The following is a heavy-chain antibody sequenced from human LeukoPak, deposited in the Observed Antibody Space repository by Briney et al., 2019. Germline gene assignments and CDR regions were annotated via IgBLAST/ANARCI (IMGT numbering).Heavy chain of an antibody. V-gene: IGHV4-38-2*02. CDR2: IYHSGST. D-gene: IGHD1-26*01. CDR1: GYSISSGYY. CDR3: ARRLSEWELLGGDYYYYGMDV. Sequence: PSETLSLTCTVSGYSISSGYYWGWIRQPPGKGLEWIGIIYHSGSTYYNPSLKSRVTISVDTSKNQFSLKLSSVTAADTAVYYCARRLSEWELLGGDYYYYGMDVWGQGTTVTVSS. J-gene: IGHJ6*02.